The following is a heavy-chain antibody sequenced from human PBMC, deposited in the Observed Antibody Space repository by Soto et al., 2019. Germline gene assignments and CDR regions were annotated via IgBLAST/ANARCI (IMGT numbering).Heavy chain of an antibody. V-gene: IGHV1-3*01. CDR3: ARVASYCGGDCWNY. CDR2: INAGNGNT. J-gene: IGHJ4*02. CDR1: GYTFTSYA. Sequence: ASVKVSSKASGYTFTSYAMHWVRQAPGQRLEWMGWINAGNGNTKYSQKFQGRVTITRDTSASTAYMELSSLRSEDTAVYYCARVASYCGGDCWNYWGQGTLVTVSS. D-gene: IGHD2-21*02.